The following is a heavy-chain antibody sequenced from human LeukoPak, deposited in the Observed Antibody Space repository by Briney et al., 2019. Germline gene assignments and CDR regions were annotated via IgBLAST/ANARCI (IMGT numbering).Heavy chain of an antibody. CDR2: ISYSGSI. Sequence: PSETLSLTCTVSGGSISSYYWSWIRQPPGKGLEWIGYISYSGSINSNPSLKSRVTISVDTSKNQFSLRLTSVTAADTAVYYCASGTTVTNFAYWGQGTLVTVSS. CDR1: GGSISSYY. D-gene: IGHD4-17*01. J-gene: IGHJ4*02. V-gene: IGHV4-59*08. CDR3: ASGTTVTNFAY.